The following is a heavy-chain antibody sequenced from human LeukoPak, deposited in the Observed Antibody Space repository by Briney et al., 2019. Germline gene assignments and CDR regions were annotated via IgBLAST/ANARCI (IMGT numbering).Heavy chain of an antibody. CDR3: AKAVYGDFQSTVDY. Sequence: GGSLRLSCAASGFSFEDYAMHWVRQPPGKGLEWVSGVSWNSGNVGYADSVKGRFTISRDNAKNFLYLQMSSLRAEDTALYYCAKAVYGDFQSTVDYWGRGTLVTVSS. V-gene: IGHV3-9*01. D-gene: IGHD4-17*01. J-gene: IGHJ4*02. CDR2: VSWNSGNV. CDR1: GFSFEDYA.